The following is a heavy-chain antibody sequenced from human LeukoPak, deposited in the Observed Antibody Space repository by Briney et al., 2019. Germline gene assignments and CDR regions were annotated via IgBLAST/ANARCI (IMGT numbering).Heavy chain of an antibody. J-gene: IGHJ6*02. D-gene: IGHD2-2*01. Sequence: TSETLSLTCAVYGGSFSGYYWSWIRQPPGKGLEWIGETNHSGSTNYNPSLKSRVTISVDTSKNQFSLKLSSVTAADTAVYYCARVVPAAPPYYYYGMDVWGQGTTVTVSS. CDR3: ARVVPAAPPYYYYGMDV. V-gene: IGHV4-34*01. CDR2: TNHSGST. CDR1: GGSFSGYY.